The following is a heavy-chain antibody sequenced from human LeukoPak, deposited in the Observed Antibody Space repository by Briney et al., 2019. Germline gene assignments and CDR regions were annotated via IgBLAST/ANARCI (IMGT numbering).Heavy chain of an antibody. Sequence: GGSLRLSCAASGFTFSSYEMNWVRQAPGKGLEWVSDISSSGSTIYYADSVKGRFTISRDNAKNSLYLQMNSLRAEDTAVYYCAELGITMIGGVWGKGTTVTISS. CDR2: ISSSGSTI. J-gene: IGHJ6*04. D-gene: IGHD3-10*02. V-gene: IGHV3-48*03. CDR3: AELGITMIGGV. CDR1: GFTFSSYE.